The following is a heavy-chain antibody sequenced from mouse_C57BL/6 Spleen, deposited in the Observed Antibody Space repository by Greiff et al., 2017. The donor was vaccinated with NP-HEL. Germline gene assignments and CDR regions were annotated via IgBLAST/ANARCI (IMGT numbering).Heavy chain of an antibody. V-gene: IGHV1-85*01. CDR3: ARGWRHYYGSSYGY. J-gene: IGHJ2*01. CDR2: IYPRDGST. CDR1: GYTFTSYD. Sequence: QVQLKESGPELVKPGASVKLSCKASGYTFTSYDINWVKQRPGQGLEWIGWIYPRDGSTKYNEKFKGKATLTVDTSSSTAYMELHSLTSEDSAVYFCARGWRHYYGSSYGYWGQGTTLTVSS. D-gene: IGHD1-1*01.